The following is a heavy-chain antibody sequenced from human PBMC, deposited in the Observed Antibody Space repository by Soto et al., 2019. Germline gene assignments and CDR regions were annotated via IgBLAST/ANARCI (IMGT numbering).Heavy chain of an antibody. D-gene: IGHD3-22*01. Sequence: GGSLRLSCTPSGFTLSSYWMHWVRQVPGKGLVWVSRLSHDGSKRYYADSVKGRFTISRDNTKNTLYLHMDRLRAEDTAVYFWTRGHDGTYGLFDYWRKGTLV. CDR2: LSHDGSKR. J-gene: IGHJ4*02. CDR1: GFTLSSYW. CDR3: TRGHDGTYGLFDY. V-gene: IGHV3-74*01.